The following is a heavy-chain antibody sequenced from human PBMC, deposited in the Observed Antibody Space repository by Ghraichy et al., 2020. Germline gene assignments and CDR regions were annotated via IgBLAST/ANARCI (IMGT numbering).Heavy chain of an antibody. Sequence: GGSLRLSCAASGFTFSSYAMSWVRQAPGKGLEWVSAISGSGGSTYYADSVKGRFTISRDNSKNTLYLQMNSLRAEDTAVYYCAKVQQQLVRGGWFDPWGQGTLVTVSS. V-gene: IGHV3-23*01. D-gene: IGHD6-13*01. J-gene: IGHJ5*02. CDR2: ISGSGGST. CDR1: GFTFSSYA. CDR3: AKVQQQLVRGGWFDP.